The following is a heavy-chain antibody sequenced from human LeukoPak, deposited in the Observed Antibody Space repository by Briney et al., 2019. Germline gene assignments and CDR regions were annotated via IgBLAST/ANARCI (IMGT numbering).Heavy chain of an antibody. V-gene: IGHV4-39*01. Sequence: PSETLSLTCTVSGGSISSSSYYWGWIRQPPGKGLEWIGSIYYSGSTYYNPSLKSRVTISVDTSKNQFSLKLSSVTAADTAVYYCAGVPVGATRTRTFDYWGQGTLVTVSS. CDR1: GGSISSSSYY. CDR3: AGVPVGATRTRTFDY. CDR2: IYYSGST. D-gene: IGHD1-26*01. J-gene: IGHJ4*02.